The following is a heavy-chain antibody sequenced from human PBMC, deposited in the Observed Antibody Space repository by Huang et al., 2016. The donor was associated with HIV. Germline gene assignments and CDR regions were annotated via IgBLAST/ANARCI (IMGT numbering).Heavy chain of an antibody. J-gene: IGHJ4*02. D-gene: IGHD1-26*01. Sequence: ELQLVQSGAEVKRPGESLKISCKGSENNFNTYWNGWVRQMPGKGLEWMGIIHPGDSDPRYSPSFRGQVTFSAEKSINTAYLQWTYLKASDTAMYYCARWMSSGSYYYFDFWGQGTLVTVSS. CDR2: IHPGDSDP. CDR3: ARWMSSGSYYYFDF. CDR1: ENNFNTYW. V-gene: IGHV5-51*01.